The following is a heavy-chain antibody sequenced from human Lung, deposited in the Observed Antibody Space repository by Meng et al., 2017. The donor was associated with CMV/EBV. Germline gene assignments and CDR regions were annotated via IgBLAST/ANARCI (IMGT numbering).Heavy chain of an antibody. CDR3: AGVHTGSTRFFHYDMDV. D-gene: IGHD1-7*01. J-gene: IGHJ6*02. V-gene: IGHV1-69*05. Sequence: SVKVSCKASGGTVSSYAISWVRQAPGQGLEWMGGIIPIFGPANSAEKFQGRLTIATDESTSTAYMELSGLTSEDTAIYYCAGVHTGSTRFFHYDMDVWGQGTTVPSP. CDR2: IIPIFGPA. CDR1: GGTVSSYA.